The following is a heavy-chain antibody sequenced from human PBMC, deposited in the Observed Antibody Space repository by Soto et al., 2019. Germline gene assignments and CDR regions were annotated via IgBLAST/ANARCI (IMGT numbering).Heavy chain of an antibody. CDR1: GDTFSIYT. CDR3: ARDRDNSNWPNFDS. V-gene: IGHV1-69*02. Sequence: QVQLVQSGSEVKKPGSSVRVSCKTSGDTFSIYTISWVRQAPGQGLEWMGRVLPFLDITSYSQRFQGRVTIPAHRXXTTAYMELTSLRSEDTAVYYCARDRDNSNWPNFDSWGQGTLVTVSS. D-gene: IGHD6-13*01. CDR2: VLPFLDIT. J-gene: IGHJ4*02.